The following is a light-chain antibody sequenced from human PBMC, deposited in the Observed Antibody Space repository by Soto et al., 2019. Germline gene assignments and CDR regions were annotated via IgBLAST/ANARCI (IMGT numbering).Light chain of an antibody. Sequence: DIQMTQSPSTLSASVGDRVTITCRASQRLTTWLAWFQQRPGKAPRLLIYGASTLESGVPSRFSGSGSGTEFTLTISSLQPDDFATYYCQQYDSYWTFGPGTKVDIK. J-gene: IGKJ1*01. CDR2: GAS. CDR1: QRLTTW. CDR3: QQYDSYWT. V-gene: IGKV1-5*01.